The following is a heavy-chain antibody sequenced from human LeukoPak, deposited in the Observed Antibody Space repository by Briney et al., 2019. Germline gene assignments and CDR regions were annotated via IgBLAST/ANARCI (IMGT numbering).Heavy chain of an antibody. CDR1: GFAFSVYA. CDR2: TNANSGTT. CDR3: AKPISGGLAVTADWFHP. V-gene: IGHV3-23*01. Sequence: GGSLRLSCTASGFAFSVYAMSWLRQPPGKGLEWVSTTNANSGTTSYAAYVRGRFTISRDNSKNTLYLQLNTLRADDTATYYCAKPISGGLAVTADWFHPWGQGTLVVVSS. J-gene: IGHJ5*01. D-gene: IGHD6-19*01.